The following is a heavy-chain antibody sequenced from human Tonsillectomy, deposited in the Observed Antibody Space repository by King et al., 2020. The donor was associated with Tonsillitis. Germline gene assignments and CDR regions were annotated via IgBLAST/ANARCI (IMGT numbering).Heavy chain of an antibody. CDR2: MSYDGSNK. Sequence: VQLVESGGGVVQPGRSLRLSCAASGFTFSNYAMHWVRQAPGKGLEWVAVMSYDGSNKYYGDSVKGRFTISRDNSMNTVYLQMNSLRAEDTAVFYCARGGFSEWWSSGPFDYWGQGTLVTVSS. V-gene: IGHV3-30-3*01. CDR3: ARGGFSEWWSSGPFDY. J-gene: IGHJ4*02. CDR1: GFTFSNYA. D-gene: IGHD3-3*01.